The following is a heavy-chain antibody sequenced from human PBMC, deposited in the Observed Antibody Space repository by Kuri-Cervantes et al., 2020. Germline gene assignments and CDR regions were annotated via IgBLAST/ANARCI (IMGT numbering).Heavy chain of an antibody. CDR1: GFTFSSYG. CDR3: ARDPLELFGGNSEAHFDY. J-gene: IGHJ4*02. CDR2: ISYDGSNK. Sequence: GGSLRLSCAASGFTFSSYGMHWVRQAPGKGLEWVAVISYDGSNKYYADSVKGRFTISRDNAKNSLYLQMNSLRAEDTAVYYCARDPLELFGGNSEAHFDYWGQGTRVTGSS. V-gene: IGHV3-30*03. D-gene: IGHD4-23*01.